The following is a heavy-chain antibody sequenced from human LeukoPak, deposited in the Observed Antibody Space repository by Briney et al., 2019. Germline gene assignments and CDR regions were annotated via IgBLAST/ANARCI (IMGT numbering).Heavy chain of an antibody. Sequence: PGGSLRLSCAASGFTFSSYGMSWVRQAPGKGLEWVSSISGNGDRTYYPDSVKGRFTISRDNSKNTLYLQMNSLKTEDTAVYYCTTDRWELYWDLYPFDYWGQGTLVTVSS. D-gene: IGHD1-26*01. J-gene: IGHJ4*02. CDR1: GFTFSSYG. V-gene: IGHV3-23*01. CDR2: ISGNGDRT. CDR3: TTDRWELYWDLYPFDY.